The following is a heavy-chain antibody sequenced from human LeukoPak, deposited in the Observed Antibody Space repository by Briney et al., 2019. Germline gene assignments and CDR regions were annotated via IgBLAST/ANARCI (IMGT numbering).Heavy chain of an antibody. D-gene: IGHD4-23*01. CDR2: ISGGGVGT. CDR3: AKDLTVVTTYYLEY. CDR1: GFTFSNYA. V-gene: IGHV3-23*01. J-gene: IGHJ4*02. Sequence: GGSLRLSCAASGFTFSNYAMTWVRQAPGKGLEWVSTISGGGVGTYYADSVKGRFTISRDNSKNTLYLQMNSLRAEDTAVYYCAKDLTVVTTYYLEYWGQGTLVTVSS.